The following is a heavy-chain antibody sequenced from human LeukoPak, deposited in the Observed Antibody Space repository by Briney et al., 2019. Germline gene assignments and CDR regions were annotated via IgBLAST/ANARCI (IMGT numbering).Heavy chain of an antibody. CDR2: IYYSGST. J-gene: IGHJ4*02. V-gene: IGHV4-59*01. D-gene: IGHD3-22*01. CDR1: GGSISSYY. CDR3: ARGGYYDSSGYALFDY. Sequence: PPETLSLTCTVSGGSISSYYWSWIRQPPGKGLEWIGYIYYSGSTNYNPSLKSRVTISVDTSKNQFSLKLSSVTAADTAVYYCARGGYYDSSGYALFDYWGQGTLVTVSS.